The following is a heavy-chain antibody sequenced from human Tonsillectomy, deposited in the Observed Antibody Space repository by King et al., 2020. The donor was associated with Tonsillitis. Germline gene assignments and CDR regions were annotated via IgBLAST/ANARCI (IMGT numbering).Heavy chain of an antibody. CDR3: ARPRHCGGDCYSHYYFDY. D-gene: IGHD2-21*02. CDR2: IYPGDSDT. CDR1: GYSFTSYW. Sequence: EVQLVESGAEVKKPGESLKISCKGSGYSFTSYWIGWVRQMPGKGLEWMGIIYPGDSDTRYSPSFQGHVTISADKSISTAYLQWSSLKASDTAMYYCARPRHCGGDCYSHYYFDYWGQGTLVTVSS. J-gene: IGHJ4*02. V-gene: IGHV5-51*01.